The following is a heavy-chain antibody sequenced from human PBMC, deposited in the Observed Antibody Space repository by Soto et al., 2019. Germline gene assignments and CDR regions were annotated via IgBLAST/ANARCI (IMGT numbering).Heavy chain of an antibody. V-gene: IGHV4-4*02. Sequence: SETLSLTCAVSGGSIRSTDWWSWVRQPPGKGLEWIGEIYHSGTTNYNPSLRSRVTISLDKSKNQFSLKLNSVTAADTAVYYCAVPGAGDFDYWGQGTPATVSS. CDR2: IYHSGTT. J-gene: IGHJ4*02. D-gene: IGHD6-13*01. CDR3: AVPGAGDFDY. CDR1: GGSIRSTDW.